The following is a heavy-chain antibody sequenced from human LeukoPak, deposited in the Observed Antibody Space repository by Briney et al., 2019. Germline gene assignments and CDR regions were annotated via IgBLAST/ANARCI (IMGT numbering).Heavy chain of an antibody. D-gene: IGHD3/OR15-3a*01. J-gene: IGHJ4*02. CDR2: IVPNLDLT. CDR3: ARDRTGQYFDF. V-gene: IGHV1-69*04. CDR1: GGTFHNKA. Sequence: GASVKVSCKASGGTFHNKAINWVRQAPGQGLEWMGRIVPNLDLTNDAEKFQDRVTITADKSTNTTYMEMSSLRSEDTAVYYCARDRTGQYFDFWGQGTLVTVSS.